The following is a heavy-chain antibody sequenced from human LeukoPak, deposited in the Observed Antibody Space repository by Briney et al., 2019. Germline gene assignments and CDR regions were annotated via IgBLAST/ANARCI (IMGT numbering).Heavy chain of an antibody. J-gene: IGHJ4*02. V-gene: IGHV1-18*01. D-gene: IGHD3-10*01. CDR3: ATLVRGSNSYYPY. CDR1: GYTFTSYG. Sequence: ASVTVSCKASGYTFTSYGISWVRQAPGQGLEWMGWTNPNTGDTNYPQKFQGRVTMTTDTSISTAYMDLSRLSSDDTAVYYCATLVRGSNSYYPYWGQGTLVTVSS. CDR2: TNPNTGDT.